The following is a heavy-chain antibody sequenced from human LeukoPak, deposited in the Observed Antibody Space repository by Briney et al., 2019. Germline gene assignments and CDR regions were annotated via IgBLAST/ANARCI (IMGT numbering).Heavy chain of an antibody. V-gene: IGHV1-8*01. CDR1: GYPFNNYD. CDR3: ARLSSHYGNYKVDP. D-gene: IGHD4-11*01. Sequence: ASVKVSCKASGYPFNNYDINWVRQATGQGLEWMGWMNPHSGKTGYAQNFQGRVTMTRDTSISTAYMELSSLRSEDTAVYYCARLSSHYGNYKVDPWGQGTLVTVSS. CDR2: MNPHSGKT. J-gene: IGHJ5*02.